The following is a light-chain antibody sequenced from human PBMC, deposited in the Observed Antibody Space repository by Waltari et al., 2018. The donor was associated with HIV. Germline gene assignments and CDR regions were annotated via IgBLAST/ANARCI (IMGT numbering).Light chain of an antibody. CDR1: Q. J-gene: IGKJ1*01. Sequence: EIVLTQSPGTVSLSPGERATLSCRASQKPGQAPRLIIYDAATRATGVPDRFSGSGSGTDFTLTISRLEPEDFAVYYCQQYETFRTFGQGTKVEI. CDR3: QQYETFRT. CDR2: DAA. V-gene: IGKV3-20*01.